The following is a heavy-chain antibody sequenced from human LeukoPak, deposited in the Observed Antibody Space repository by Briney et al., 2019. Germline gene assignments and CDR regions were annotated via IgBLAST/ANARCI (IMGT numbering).Heavy chain of an antibody. CDR2: MNPNSGNT. CDR3: ARGSYSSSSFDY. V-gene: IGHV1-8*01. Sequence: ASVKVSCKASGYTFTSYHINWVRQATGQGLEWMGWMNPNSGNTGYAQKFQGRVTMTRNTSISTAYMELSSLRSEDTAVYYCARGSYSSSSFDYWGQGTLVTVSS. CDR1: GYTFTSYH. D-gene: IGHD6-6*01. J-gene: IGHJ4*02.